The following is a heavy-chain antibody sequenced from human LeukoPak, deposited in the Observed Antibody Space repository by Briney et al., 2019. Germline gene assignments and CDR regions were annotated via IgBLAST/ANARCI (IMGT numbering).Heavy chain of an antibody. D-gene: IGHD1-1*01. Sequence: GGSLRLSCAPSGFTFSSAWMHWVRQAPGKGLEWDGRIKSKVDGGTTDYAAPVKGRFTISRDDLENMLYLQMNSLKTEDTAVYYCIADTPPWNPYGLDYWGQGTLVTVSS. V-gene: IGHV3-15*07. CDR1: GFTFSSAW. CDR3: IADTPPWNPYGLDY. CDR2: IKSKVDGGTT. J-gene: IGHJ4*02.